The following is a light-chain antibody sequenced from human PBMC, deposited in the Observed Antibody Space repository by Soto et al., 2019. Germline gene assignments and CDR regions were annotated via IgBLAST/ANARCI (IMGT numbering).Light chain of an antibody. CDR1: SSDVGDYNY. CDR2: DVS. V-gene: IGLV2-11*01. CDR3: CSYAGPYTGV. J-gene: IGLJ3*02. Sequence: QSALTQPRSVSGAPGQSVTISCTGTSSDVGDYNYVSWYQQHPGKAPKLMIYDVSKRPSGVPDRFSGSKSGNTASLTISGLQAEDEADYYCCSYAGPYTGVFGGGTKVTVL.